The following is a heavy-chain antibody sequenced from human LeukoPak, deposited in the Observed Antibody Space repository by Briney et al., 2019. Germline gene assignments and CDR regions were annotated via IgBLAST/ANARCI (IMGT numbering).Heavy chain of an antibody. D-gene: IGHD5-18*01. CDR3: ARGGGYSYDDY. CDR1: GGSFSGYY. CDR2: INHSGST. V-gene: IGHV4-34*01. J-gene: IGHJ4*02. Sequence: SETLSLNCAVYGGSFSGYYWSWIRQPPGKGLEWIGEINHSGSTNYNPSLKSRVTISVDTSKNQFSLKLSSVTAADTAVYYYARGGGYSYDDYWGQGTLVTVSS.